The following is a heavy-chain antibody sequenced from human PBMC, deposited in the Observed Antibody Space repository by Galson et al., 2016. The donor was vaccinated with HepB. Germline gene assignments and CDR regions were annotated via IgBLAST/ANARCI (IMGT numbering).Heavy chain of an antibody. V-gene: IGHV1-2*06. Sequence: SVKVSCKASGYTFTGHYIHWMRQVSGQGLEWMGRVNPYIGDAKYARKFQGRVSMARDTSISTAYMQLSRLRSDDTAVYYCARVGGKDVDYGDYVAGYYYYGMDVWGQGTAVTVSS. CDR3: ARVGGKDVDYGDYVAGYYYYGMDV. CDR1: GYTFTGHY. J-gene: IGHJ6*02. CDR2: VNPYIGDA. D-gene: IGHD4-17*01.